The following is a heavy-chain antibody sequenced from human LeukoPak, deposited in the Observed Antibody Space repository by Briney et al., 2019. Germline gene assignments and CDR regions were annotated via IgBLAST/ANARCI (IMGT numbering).Heavy chain of an antibody. CDR3: AREHCSNAGCEKIDY. V-gene: IGHV4-4*07. CDR1: GGSISSYY. J-gene: IGHJ4*02. Sequence: SETLSLTCTVSGGSISSYYWSWIRQPAGKGLEWIGRIYTSGSTNYNPSLKSRVTMSVDTSKNQFSLKLSSVTAADTAVYYCAREHCSNAGCEKIDYWGQGTLVTVFS. CDR2: IYTSGST. D-gene: IGHD2-2*01.